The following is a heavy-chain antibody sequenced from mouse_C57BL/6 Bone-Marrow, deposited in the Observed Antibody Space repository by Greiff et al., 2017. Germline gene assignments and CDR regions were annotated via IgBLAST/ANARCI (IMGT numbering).Heavy chain of an antibody. V-gene: IGHV1-62-2*01. CDR1: GYTFTEYT. Sequence: QVQLKQSGAELVKPGASVKLSCKASGYTFTEYTIHLVKQRSGQGLEWIGWFYPGSGSIKYNEKFKDNATLTADKSSSTVYMELSRLTSEDSAVYFCARHEGHGNYLAWFAYWGQGTLVTVSA. CDR3: ARHEGHGNYLAWFAY. J-gene: IGHJ3*01. D-gene: IGHD2-1*01. CDR2: FYPGSGSI.